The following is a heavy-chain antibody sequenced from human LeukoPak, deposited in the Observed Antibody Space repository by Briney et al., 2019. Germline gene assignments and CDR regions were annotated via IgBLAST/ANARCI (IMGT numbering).Heavy chain of an antibody. CDR2: INWNGGST. Sequence: GGSLRLSCAASGFTFDDYGMSWVRQAPGKGLEWVSGINWNGGSTGYADSVKGRFTISRDNAKNSLYLQMNSLRAEDTAVYYCAKDGDSSGYYFNDYYYYYMDVWGKGTTVTISS. CDR1: GFTFDDYG. D-gene: IGHD3-22*01. J-gene: IGHJ6*03. V-gene: IGHV3-20*04. CDR3: AKDGDSSGYYFNDYYYYYMDV.